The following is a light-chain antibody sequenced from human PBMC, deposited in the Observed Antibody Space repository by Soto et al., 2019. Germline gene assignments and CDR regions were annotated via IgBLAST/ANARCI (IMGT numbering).Light chain of an antibody. Sequence: EIVMTQSPATLSVSPGERATLSCRASQTVSSNLAWYQQKPGQAPRLLIYDASTRATGIPARFSGSGSGTECAVASSRLQSEDCAVYYCQQYNRWPTFGGGTKVEIK. CDR1: QTVSSN. CDR3: QQYNRWPT. J-gene: IGKJ4*01. CDR2: DAS. V-gene: IGKV3-15*01.